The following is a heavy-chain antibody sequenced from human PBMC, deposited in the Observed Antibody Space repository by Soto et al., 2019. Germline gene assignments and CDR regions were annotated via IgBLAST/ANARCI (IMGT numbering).Heavy chain of an antibody. J-gene: IGHJ4*02. V-gene: IGHV3-11*05. Sequence: QVQLVESGGGLVKPGGSLRLSCAVSGFIFSDYYMIWIRQAPGNGLEWVSYISSSTSHTNYADSVKGRFTISRDNAKNSLFLQMNSLRAEDTAVYYCARGRGAAADYFDFWGQGTLVTVSS. D-gene: IGHD6-13*01. CDR2: ISSSTSHT. CDR3: ARGRGAAADYFDF. CDR1: GFIFSDYY.